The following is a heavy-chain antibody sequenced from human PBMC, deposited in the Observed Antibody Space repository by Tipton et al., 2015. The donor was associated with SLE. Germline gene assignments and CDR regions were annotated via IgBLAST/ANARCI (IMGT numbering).Heavy chain of an antibody. J-gene: IGHJ4*02. CDR1: GFTFNDYA. V-gene: IGHV3-9*01. Sequence: SLRLSCAASGFTFNDYAMRWVRQAPGKGLEWVSGIDWNSGTIIYADSVKGRFTISRDNAKNSLFLQMNSLRVDDAALYYCAKERCSGGYCYSDRYYFDYWGQGVLVTVSS. D-gene: IGHD2-15*01. CDR3: AKERCSGGYCYSDRYYFDY. CDR2: IDWNSGTI.